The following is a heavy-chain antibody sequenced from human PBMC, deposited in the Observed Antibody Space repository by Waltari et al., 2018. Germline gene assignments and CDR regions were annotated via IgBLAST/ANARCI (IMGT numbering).Heavy chain of an antibody. CDR3: VGSIAVALYYFDY. Sequence: EVQLVESGGGLIQPGGSLRLSCAASGFTVSSNYMSWVRQAPGKGLEWVSGIYSGGSTYYADSVKGRFTISRDNSKNTLYLQMNSLRAEDTAVYYCVGSIAVALYYFDYWGQGTLVTVSS. V-gene: IGHV3-66*03. CDR1: GFTVSSNY. D-gene: IGHD6-19*01. J-gene: IGHJ4*02. CDR2: IYSGGST.